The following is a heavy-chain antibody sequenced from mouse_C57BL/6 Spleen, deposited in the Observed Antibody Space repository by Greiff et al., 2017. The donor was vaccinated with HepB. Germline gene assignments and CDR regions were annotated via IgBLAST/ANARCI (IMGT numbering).Heavy chain of an antibody. J-gene: IGHJ4*01. V-gene: IGHV5-4*01. CDR2: ISDGGSYT. CDR1: GFTFSSYA. CDR3: AREDYDYAMDY. D-gene: IGHD2-4*01. Sequence: EVKVVESGGGLVKPGGSLKLSCAASGFTFSSYAMSWVRQTPEKRLEWVATISDGGSYTYYPDNVKGRFTISRDNAKNNLYLQMSHLKSEDTAMYYCAREDYDYAMDYWGQGTSVTVSS.